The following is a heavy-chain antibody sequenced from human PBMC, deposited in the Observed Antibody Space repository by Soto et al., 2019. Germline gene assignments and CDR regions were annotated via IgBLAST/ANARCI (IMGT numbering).Heavy chain of an antibody. J-gene: IGHJ4*02. V-gene: IGHV1-18*01. CDR1: GFTFSNYG. Sequence: QVQMLQSGAEVKKPGASVKVSCKASGFTFSNYGISWVRQAPGQGLEWMGCISGYNGHTRYAQKVQGRAPLTTDTATSTAYLELRSLRPDDTAGYYWARDSPILGVVILRHWGQGTRVTVPS. CDR3: ARDSPILGVVILRH. D-gene: IGHD3-3*01. CDR2: ISGYNGHT.